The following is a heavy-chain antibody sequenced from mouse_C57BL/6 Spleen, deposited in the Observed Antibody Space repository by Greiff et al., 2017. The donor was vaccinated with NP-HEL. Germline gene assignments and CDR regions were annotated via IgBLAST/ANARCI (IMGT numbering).Heavy chain of an antibody. J-gene: IGHJ2*01. CDR1: GYTFTDYN. Sequence: VQLKQSGPELVKPGASVKMSCKASGYTFTDYNMHWVKQSHGKSLEWIGYINPNNGGTSYNQKFKGKATLTVNKSSSTAYMELRSLTSEDSAVYYCASRHYYGSSDYWGQGTTLTVSS. CDR2: INPNNGGT. V-gene: IGHV1-22*01. CDR3: ASRHYYGSSDY. D-gene: IGHD1-1*01.